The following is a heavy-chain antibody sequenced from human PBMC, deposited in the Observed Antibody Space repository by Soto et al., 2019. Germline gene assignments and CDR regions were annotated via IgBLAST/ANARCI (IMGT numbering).Heavy chain of an antibody. CDR2: IYYSGIT. CDR3: ARGYSSGHLGNWFDP. J-gene: IGHJ5*02. D-gene: IGHD3-22*01. Sequence: QVQLQESGPGLVKPSQTLSLTCTVSGGSISSGGYYWSWIRQHPGKGLEWIGYIYYSGITNYNPSLKSRVTISGDTSKNQFSLNLSSVTAADTAVYYCARGYSSGHLGNWFDPWGQGTLVTVSS. CDR1: GGSISSGGYY. V-gene: IGHV4-31*03.